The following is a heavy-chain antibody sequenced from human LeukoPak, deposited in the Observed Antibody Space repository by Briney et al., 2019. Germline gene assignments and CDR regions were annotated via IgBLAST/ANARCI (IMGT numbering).Heavy chain of an antibody. J-gene: IGHJ6*02. CDR2: ISSSSSTI. CDR3: ARLYCSSTSCHYYYYYGMDV. D-gene: IGHD2-2*01. Sequence: QAGGSLRLSCAASGFTFSSYSMNWVRQAPGKGLEWVSYISSSSSTIYYADSVKGRFTISRNNAKNSLYLQMNSLRAEDTAVYYCARLYCSSTSCHYYYYYGMDVWGQGTTVTVS. CDR1: GFTFSSYS. V-gene: IGHV3-48*01.